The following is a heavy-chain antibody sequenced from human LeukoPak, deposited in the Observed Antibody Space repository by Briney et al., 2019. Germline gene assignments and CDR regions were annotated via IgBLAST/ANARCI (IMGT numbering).Heavy chain of an antibody. CDR3: ARGGRRWLQFRAFDI. V-gene: IGHV7-4-1*02. CDR2: INTNTGNP. D-gene: IGHD5-24*01. J-gene: IGHJ3*02. Sequence: ASVKVSCKASGYRFDNFYLHWVRQAPGQGLEWMGWINTNTGNPTYAQGFTGRFVFSLDTSVSTAYLQISSLKAEDTVVYYCARGGRRWLQFRAFDIWGQGTMVTVSS. CDR1: GYRFDNFY.